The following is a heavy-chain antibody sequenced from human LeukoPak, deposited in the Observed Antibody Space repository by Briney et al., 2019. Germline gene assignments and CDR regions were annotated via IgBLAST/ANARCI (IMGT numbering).Heavy chain of an antibody. CDR2: ISWNSGSI. D-gene: IGHD3-10*01. J-gene: IGHJ3*02. Sequence: PGGSLRLSCAASGFTFDDYAMHWVRQAPGKGLEWVSGISWNSGSIGYADSVKGRFTISRDNAKNSLYLQMNSLRAEDTALYYCAKDIASDSTVRGVIKLGAFDIWGQGTMVTVSS. CDR1: GFTFDDYA. V-gene: IGHV3-9*01. CDR3: AKDIASDSTVRGVIKLGAFDI.